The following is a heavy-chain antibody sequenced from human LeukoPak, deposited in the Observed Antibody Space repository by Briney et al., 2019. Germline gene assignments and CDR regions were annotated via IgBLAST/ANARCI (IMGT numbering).Heavy chain of an antibody. CDR1: GFTFSSYA. J-gene: IGHJ4*02. V-gene: IGHV3-23*01. CDR2: ITGSGST. D-gene: IGHD1-26*01. Sequence: GGSLRLSCAASGFTFSSYAMSWVRQAPGKGLEWVSVITGSGSTYYADSVKGRFTISRDNSKNTLYLQMNSLRADDTAVYYCALGRGFLDYWGQGTLVTVSS. CDR3: ALGRGFLDY.